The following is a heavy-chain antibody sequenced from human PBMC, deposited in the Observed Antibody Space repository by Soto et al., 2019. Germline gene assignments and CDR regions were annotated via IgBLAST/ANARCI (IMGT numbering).Heavy chain of an antibody. D-gene: IGHD2-8*01. Sequence: GGSLRLSCATSGFTFSSYAMHWVRQAPGKGLEWVAGISYDGSNKYYADSVKGRFTISRDNSKNTLYLQMNSLRAEDTAVYYCARRKIGLMVYANPREGILDYWGQGTQVTVSS. CDR2: ISYDGSNK. V-gene: IGHV3-30-3*01. J-gene: IGHJ4*02. CDR3: ARRKIGLMVYANPREGILDY. CDR1: GFTFSSYA.